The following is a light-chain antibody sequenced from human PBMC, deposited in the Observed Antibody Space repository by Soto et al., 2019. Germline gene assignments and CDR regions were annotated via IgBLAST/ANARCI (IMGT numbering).Light chain of an antibody. CDR1: QSVGSY. CDR2: DTS. Sequence: EIVLTQSPATLSLSPGERATLSCRASQSVGSYLAWYQHKPGQAPRLLIYDTSNRATGIPDRFRGSGFGTDFTLTISSLEPEDSAVYYCQYRSFWPPLTFGGGTKVDIK. V-gene: IGKV3-11*01. J-gene: IGKJ4*01. CDR3: QYRSFWPPLT.